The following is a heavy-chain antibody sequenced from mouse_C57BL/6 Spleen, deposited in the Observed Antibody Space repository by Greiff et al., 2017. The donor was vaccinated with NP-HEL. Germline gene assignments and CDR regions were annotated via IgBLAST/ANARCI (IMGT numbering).Heavy chain of an antibody. CDR1: GYSFTGYY. Sequence: EVKLMESGPELVKPGASVKISCKASGYSFTGYYMNWVKQSPEKSLEWIGEINPSTGGTTYNQKFKAKATLTVDKSSSTAYMQLKSLTSEDSAVYYCARAVRAMDYWGQGTSVTVSS. CDR2: INPSTGGT. V-gene: IGHV1-42*01. CDR3: ARAVRAMDY. J-gene: IGHJ4*01.